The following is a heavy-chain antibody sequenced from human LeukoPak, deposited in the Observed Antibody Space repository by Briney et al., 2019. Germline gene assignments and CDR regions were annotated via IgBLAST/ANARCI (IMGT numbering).Heavy chain of an antibody. V-gene: IGHV4-38-2*02. CDR3: ASGREVEMATNPLAY. J-gene: IGHJ4*02. CDR1: GYSISSGYY. Sequence: SETLSLTCTVSGYSISSGYYWGWIRQPPGKGLEWIGSIYHSGSTYYNPSLKSRVTISVDTSKNQFSLKLSSVTAADTAVYYCASGREVEMATNPLAYWGQGTLVTVSS. D-gene: IGHD5-24*01. CDR2: IYHSGST.